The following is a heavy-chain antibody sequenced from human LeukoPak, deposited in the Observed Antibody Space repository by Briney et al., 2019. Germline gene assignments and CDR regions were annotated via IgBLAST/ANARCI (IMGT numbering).Heavy chain of an antibody. CDR2: INPNNGGT. J-gene: IGHJ4*02. V-gene: IGHV1-2*02. CDR1: GYTFNVHY. CDR3: ARGGGNLKLDY. Sequence: GASVKVSCKASGYTFNVHYIHWVRQAPGQDLEWMGWINPNNGGTNYAQNFQGRVTMTRDTSISTGYMELSRPTSDDTAVYYCARGGGNLKLDYWGQGTLVTVSS. D-gene: IGHD1-14*01.